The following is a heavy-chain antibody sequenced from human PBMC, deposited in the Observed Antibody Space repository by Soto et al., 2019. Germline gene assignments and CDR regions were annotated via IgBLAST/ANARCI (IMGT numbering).Heavy chain of an antibody. CDR2: INAGNGNT. CDR1: GYTLTSYA. Sequence: GASVKVSCKASGYTLTSYAMHWVRQAPGQRLEWMGWINAGNGNTKYSQKFQGRVTITRDTSASTAYMELGSLRSEDTAVYYCARDGPITGTYNWFDPWGQGTLVTVSS. CDR3: ARDGPITGTYNWFDP. D-gene: IGHD1-20*01. J-gene: IGHJ5*02. V-gene: IGHV1-3*01.